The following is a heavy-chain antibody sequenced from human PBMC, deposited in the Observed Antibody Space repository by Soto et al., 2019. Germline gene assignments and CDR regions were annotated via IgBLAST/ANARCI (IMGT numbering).Heavy chain of an antibody. V-gene: IGHV1-69*02. CDR3: ARGLHYDSISRDDY. CDR1: GGTFSSYT. CDR2: VIPVLGIA. J-gene: IGHJ4*02. Sequence: SSVKVSCKASGGTFSSYTISWVRQAPGQGLEWMGWVIPVLGIANYAQKFQGRVTITADKSTSTAYMKLSSLRSEDTAVYYCARGLHYDSISRDDYWGQGTLVTASS. D-gene: IGHD3-22*01.